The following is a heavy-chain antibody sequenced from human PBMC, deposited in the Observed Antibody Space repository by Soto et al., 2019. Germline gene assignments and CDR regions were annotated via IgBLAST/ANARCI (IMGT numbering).Heavy chain of an antibody. J-gene: IGHJ6*02. V-gene: IGHV1-8*01. D-gene: IGHD3-10*01. CDR3: ARVGRGYHSYGMDV. Sequence: QVQLVQSGAEVKKPGASVKVSCKASGYTFTSYDINWVGQATGQGLEWMGWMNPNSGNTGYVQKFQGRVTMTRNTSISTAYMELSSLRSEDTAVYYCARVGRGYHSYGMDVWGQGTTVTVSS. CDR2: MNPNSGNT. CDR1: GYTFTSYD.